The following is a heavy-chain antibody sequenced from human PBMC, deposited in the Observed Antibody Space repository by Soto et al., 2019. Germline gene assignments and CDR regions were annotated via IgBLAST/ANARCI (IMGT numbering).Heavy chain of an antibody. CDR1: GFTFSSYA. V-gene: IGHV3-30-3*01. CDR3: ARDREDGYFAY. Sequence: GGSLRLSCAASGFTFSSYAMHWVRQAPGKGLEWVAVISHDGSNKYYADSVKGRFTISRDNSKNTLYLQMNSLRAEDTAVYYCARDREDGYFAYWGQGTLVTVSS. CDR2: ISHDGSNK. J-gene: IGHJ4*02.